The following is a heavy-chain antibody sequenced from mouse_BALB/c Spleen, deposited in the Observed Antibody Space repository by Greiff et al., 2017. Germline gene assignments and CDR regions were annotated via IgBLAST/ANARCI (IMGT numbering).Heavy chain of an antibody. Sequence: SGAELVKPGASVKLSCTASGFNIKDTYIHWVKQRPEQGLEWIGMIDPANGNTKYDPRFQGKATITADTSSNTAYLQLSSLTSEDTAVYYCARGMITTRGFAYWGQGTLVTVSA. D-gene: IGHD2-4*01. CDR3: ARGMITTRGFAY. CDR1: GFNIKDTY. V-gene: IGHV14-3*02. CDR2: IDPANGNT. J-gene: IGHJ3*01.